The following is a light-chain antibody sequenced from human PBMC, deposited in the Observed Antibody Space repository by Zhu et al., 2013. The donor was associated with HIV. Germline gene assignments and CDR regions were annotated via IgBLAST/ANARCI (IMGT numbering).Light chain of an antibody. CDR2: GSS. Sequence: ETVLTQSPGTLSLSPGERATLSCRASQTVSYRHIAWYQQKPGQPPRLLLYGSSSRAPGIPERFSGSGSGTDFTLTITGLEPEDFGMYFCQRFGSSVTWTFGQGTKLEIK. CDR3: QRFGSSVTWT. V-gene: IGKV3-20*01. CDR1: QTVSYRH. J-gene: IGKJ1*01.